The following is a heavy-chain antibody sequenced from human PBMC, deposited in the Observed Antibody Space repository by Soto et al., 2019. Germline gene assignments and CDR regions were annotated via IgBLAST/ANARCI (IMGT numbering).Heavy chain of an antibody. CDR1: GFAFSDYA. V-gene: IGHV3-23*05. CDR2: IDKRSAYR. J-gene: IGHJ2*01. Sequence: EVQLLESGGGLVQPGGSLRLSCEASGFAFSDYAMSWVRQTPEKGLEWVSAIDKRSAYRDYADAVKGRFTISRDDSKNPVYLQMNSLRADDTAVFYCAARSSITGYFDLWGRGTLVTVSS. D-gene: IGHD1-20*01. CDR3: AARSSITGYFDL.